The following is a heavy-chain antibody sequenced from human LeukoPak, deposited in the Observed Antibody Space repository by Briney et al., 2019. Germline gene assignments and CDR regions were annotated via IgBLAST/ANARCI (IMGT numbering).Heavy chain of an antibody. CDR2: IYYSGST. J-gene: IGHJ4*02. V-gene: IGHV4-59*08. D-gene: IGHD6-13*01. CDR1: GGSISSYY. Sequence: SETLSLTRTVSGGSISSYYWSWIRQPPGKGLEWIGYIYYSGSTNYNPSLKSRVTISVDTSKNQFSLKLSSVTAADTAVYYCATTQSRGIAAAGFDYWGQGTLVTVSS. CDR3: ATTQSRGIAAAGFDY.